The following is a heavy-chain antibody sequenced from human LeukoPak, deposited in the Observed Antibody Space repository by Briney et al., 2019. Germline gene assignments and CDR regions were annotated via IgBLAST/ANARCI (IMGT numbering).Heavy chain of an antibody. J-gene: IGHJ4*02. CDR1: GGTFISYA. V-gene: IGHV1-69*13. D-gene: IGHD5-24*01. CDR2: IIPIFGTA. Sequence: GASVKVSCKASGGTFISYAISWVRQAPGQGLEWMGGIIPIFGTANYAQKFQGRVTITADESTSTAYMELSSLRSEDTAVYYCARDSGDGYNVRPWEWGQGTLVTVSS. CDR3: ARDSGDGYNVRPWE.